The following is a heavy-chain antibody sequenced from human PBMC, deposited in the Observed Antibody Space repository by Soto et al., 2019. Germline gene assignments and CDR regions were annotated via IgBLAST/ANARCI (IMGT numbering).Heavy chain of an antibody. Sequence: QVQLVESGGGVVQPGGSLRLSCATSGFLFSGYAMHWVRQTPGKGLGWVAVISYDGKEKYYADSAEGRFTISRESSGVTLYLQMSSLRVEDTAVYYCARGRGLAARPQHLDHWGQGTLVTVSS. CDR3: ARGRGLAARPQHLDH. CDR2: ISYDGKEK. D-gene: IGHD6-6*01. V-gene: IGHV3-30*04. J-gene: IGHJ4*02. CDR1: GFLFSGYA.